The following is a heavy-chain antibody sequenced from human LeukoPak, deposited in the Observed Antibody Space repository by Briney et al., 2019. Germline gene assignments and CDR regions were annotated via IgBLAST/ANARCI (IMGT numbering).Heavy chain of an antibody. V-gene: IGHV4-59*01. CDR2: IYYSGST. D-gene: IGHD6-19*01. Sequence: SETLSLTCTVSGGPISSYYWSWIRQPPGKGLEWIGYIYYSGSTNYNPSLKSRVTISVDTSKNQFSLKLSSVTAADTAVYYCAREMRSSGWYPLDYWGQGTLVTVSS. J-gene: IGHJ4*02. CDR1: GGPISSYY. CDR3: AREMRSSGWYPLDY.